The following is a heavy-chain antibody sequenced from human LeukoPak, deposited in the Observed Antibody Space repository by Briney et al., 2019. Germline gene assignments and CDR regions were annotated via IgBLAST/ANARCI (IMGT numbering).Heavy chain of an antibody. CDR1: GVTFSNYA. Sequence: GYLRLSCAASGVTFSNYAMSWVRQAPGKGPEWVSAISGSSDSTYYADSVKGRLTISRDNSKNTLYLQVNSLRSEDTAVYYCAKDGVIGWAYMDVWGKGTMV. D-gene: IGHD6-19*01. V-gene: IGHV3-23*01. CDR2: ISGSSDST. CDR3: AKDGVIGWAYMDV. J-gene: IGHJ6*03.